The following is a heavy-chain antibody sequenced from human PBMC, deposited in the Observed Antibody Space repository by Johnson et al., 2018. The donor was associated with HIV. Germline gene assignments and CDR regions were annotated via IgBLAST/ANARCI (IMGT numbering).Heavy chain of an antibody. CDR1: GFTFSSYD. V-gene: IGHV3-13*01. CDR3: ARAGGPYGSGSYWGSGLDAFDI. J-gene: IGHJ3*02. CDR2: IGTAGDT. Sequence: VQLVESGGGLVQPGGSLRLSCAASGFTFSSYDMHWVRQATGKGLEWVSAIGTAGDTYYPGSVKGRFTISRENAKNSLYLQMNSLRAGDTAVYYCARAGGPYGSGSYWGSGLDAFDIWGQGTMVTVSS. D-gene: IGHD3-10*01.